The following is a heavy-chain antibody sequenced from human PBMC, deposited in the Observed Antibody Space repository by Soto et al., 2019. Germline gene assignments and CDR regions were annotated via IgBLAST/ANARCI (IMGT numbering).Heavy chain of an antibody. Sequence: QVQLQESGPGLVKPSETLSLTCTVSGGSISSYYWSWIRQPPGKGLEWIGYIYYSGSTNYNPSLKSRVTISVDTSKNQFSLKLSSVTAADTAVYYCARLVANWGDGYYYYYMDVWGKGTTVTVSS. J-gene: IGHJ6*03. CDR2: IYYSGST. V-gene: IGHV4-59*08. CDR3: ARLVANWGDGYYYYYMDV. CDR1: GGSISSYY. D-gene: IGHD7-27*01.